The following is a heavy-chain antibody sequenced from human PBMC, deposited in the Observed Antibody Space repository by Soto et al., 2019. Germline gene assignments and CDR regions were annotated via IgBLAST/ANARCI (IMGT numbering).Heavy chain of an antibody. V-gene: IGHV3-23*01. D-gene: IGHD2-2*01. Sequence: TGGSLRLSCAASGFTFSSYAMSWVRQAPGKGLEWVSAISGSGGSTYYADSVKGRLTISRDNSKNTLYLQMNSLRAEDTAVYYCAKDKMVVVPAAADAFDIWGQGTMVTVS. CDR1: GFTFSSYA. J-gene: IGHJ3*02. CDR2: ISGSGGST. CDR3: AKDKMVVVPAAADAFDI.